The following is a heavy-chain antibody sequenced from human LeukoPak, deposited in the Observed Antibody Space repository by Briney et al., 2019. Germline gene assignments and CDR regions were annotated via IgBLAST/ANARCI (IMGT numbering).Heavy chain of an antibody. CDR2: ISAYNGNT. J-gene: IGHJ4*02. CDR3: ARDPYRTSLYYYDSSGYYHETDY. D-gene: IGHD3-22*01. CDR1: GYTFTSYG. V-gene: IGHV1-18*01. Sequence: ASVKVSCKASGYTFTSYGISWVRQAPGQGLEWMGWISAYNGNTNYAQKLQGRVTITTDTSTSTAYMELRSLRSDDTAVYYCARDPYRTSLYYYDSSGYYHETDYWGQGTLVTVSS.